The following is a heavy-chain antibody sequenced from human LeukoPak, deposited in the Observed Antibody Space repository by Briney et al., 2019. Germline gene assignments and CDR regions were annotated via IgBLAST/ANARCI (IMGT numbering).Heavy chain of an antibody. CDR3: AKGISPLT. D-gene: IGHD2/OR15-2a*01. Sequence: GRSLRLSCAASGFTFSSYGMPWVRQAPGKGLEWVAVISYDGSNKYYADSVKGRFTISRDNSKNTLYLQMNSLRAEDTAVYYCAKGISPLTWGQGTLVTVSS. V-gene: IGHV3-30*18. CDR2: ISYDGSNK. J-gene: IGHJ1*01. CDR1: GFTFSSYG.